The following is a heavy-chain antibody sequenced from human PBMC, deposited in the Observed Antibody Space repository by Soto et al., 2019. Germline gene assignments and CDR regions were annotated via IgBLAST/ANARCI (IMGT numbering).Heavy chain of an antibody. J-gene: IGHJ4*02. Sequence: QVQRQQWGAGLLKPSETLSLTCAVYGGSFSGYYWSWIRQPPGKGLEWIGEIDHSGSTSYNPSLKSRVTISVDTSKNQFSLKLTSVTAADTAVYYCASYHGWFYRTYFDYWGQGTLVTVSS. CDR3: ASYHGWFYRTYFDY. CDR1: GGSFSGYY. D-gene: IGHD6-19*01. V-gene: IGHV4-34*01. CDR2: IDHSGST.